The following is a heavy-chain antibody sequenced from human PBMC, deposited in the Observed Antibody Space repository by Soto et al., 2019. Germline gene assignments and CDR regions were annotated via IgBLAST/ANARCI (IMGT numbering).Heavy chain of an antibody. Sequence: QVQLVQSGAEVKKPGASVKVSCKASGYTFTSYGISWVRQAPGQGLEWMGRISAYNGNTSYAQKLQGRATMTTATSTRTAYMALRSLRSDDTAVYYCARVVGALGHWFDPWGQGTLVTVSS. V-gene: IGHV1-18*01. CDR1: GYTFTSYG. J-gene: IGHJ5*02. CDR2: ISAYNGNT. D-gene: IGHD1-26*01. CDR3: ARVVGALGHWFDP.